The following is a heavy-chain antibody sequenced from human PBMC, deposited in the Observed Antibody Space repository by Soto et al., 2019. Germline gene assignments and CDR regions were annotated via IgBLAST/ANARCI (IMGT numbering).Heavy chain of an antibody. Sequence: QVQLVQSGAEVKKPGSSVKVSCEASGVTFANYAVTWVRQAPGKGLEWMGSLIPTFGTERYAQKFHGRVTITADESSSTAYMELSGLRYDDTAVYYCARDNGYLAFDPWGQGTRVTVSS. D-gene: IGHD5-12*01. CDR2: LIPTFGTE. V-gene: IGHV1-69*12. CDR1: GVTFANYA. CDR3: ARDNGYLAFDP. J-gene: IGHJ5*02.